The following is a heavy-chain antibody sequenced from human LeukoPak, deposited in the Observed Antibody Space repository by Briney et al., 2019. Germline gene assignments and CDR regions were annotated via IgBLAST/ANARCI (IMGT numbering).Heavy chain of an antibody. CDR1: GFTFSSYY. J-gene: IGHJ4*02. CDR2: VHNDGDAK. Sequence: GGSLRLSCAASGFTFSSYYMHWVRQAPGKCLEWVAVVHNDGDAKYSGDSVKGRFTISRDNSKNTLYLQMNSLRAEDTAVYYCATGTGYYYDRWGQGTLVTVAS. CDR3: ATGTGYYYDR. D-gene: IGHD3-9*01. V-gene: IGHV3-30*02.